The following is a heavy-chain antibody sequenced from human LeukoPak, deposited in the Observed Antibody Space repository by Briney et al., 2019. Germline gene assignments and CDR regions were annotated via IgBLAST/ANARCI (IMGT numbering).Heavy chain of an antibody. CDR1: GFTFSSYA. V-gene: IGHV3-23*01. D-gene: IGHD4-17*01. Sequence: PGGSLRLSCAASGFTFSSYAMSWVRQAPGKGLEWVSAISGSGGSTYYADSVKGRFTISRDNSKYTLYLQMNSLRAEDTAVYYCAKVGDYYGDYEGFDYWGQGTLVTVSS. CDR2: ISGSGGST. J-gene: IGHJ4*02. CDR3: AKVGDYYGDYEGFDY.